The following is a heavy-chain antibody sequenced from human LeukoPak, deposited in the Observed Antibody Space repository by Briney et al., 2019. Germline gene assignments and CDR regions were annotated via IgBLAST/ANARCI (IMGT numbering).Heavy chain of an antibody. CDR3: ARRWRLDAFDI. Sequence: PSETLSLACTVSGGSISSYYWSWIRQPPGKGLEWIGYIYYSGSTNYNPSLKSRVTISVDTSKNQFSLKLSSVTAADTAVYYCARRWRLDAFDIWGQGTMVTVSS. D-gene: IGHD2-21*02. J-gene: IGHJ3*02. CDR2: IYYSGST. V-gene: IGHV4-59*01. CDR1: GGSISSYY.